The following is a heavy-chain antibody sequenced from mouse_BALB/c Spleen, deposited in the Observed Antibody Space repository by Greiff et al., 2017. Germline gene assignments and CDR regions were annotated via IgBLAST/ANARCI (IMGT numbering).Heavy chain of an antibody. CDR3: ASFIHYRYGFDY. CDR2: IYPYNGGT. D-gene: IGHD2-14*01. CDR1: GYTFTDYK. Sequence: VQLQQSGPELVKPGASVKISCKASGYTFTDYKMHWVKQSHGKSLEWIGYIYPYNGGTGYNQKFKSKATLTVDNSSSTAYMELRSLTSEDSAVYYCASFIHYRYGFDYWGQGTTLTVSS. J-gene: IGHJ2*01. V-gene: IGHV1S29*02.